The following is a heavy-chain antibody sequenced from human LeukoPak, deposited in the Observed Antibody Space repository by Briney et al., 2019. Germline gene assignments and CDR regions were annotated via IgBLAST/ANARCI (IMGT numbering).Heavy chain of an antibody. CDR1: GASISSHY. CDR2: IHYSGST. V-gene: IGHV4-59*08. D-gene: IGHD6-13*01. CDR3: ARLNLIGSSPVHHFDY. Sequence: SETLSLTCSVSGASISSHYWSWIRQPPGKGLEWIGYIHYSGSTDYNPSLKSRVTISVDTSKNQFSLKMSSVTAADTAVYYCARLNLIGSSPVHHFDYWGQGILVTVSS. J-gene: IGHJ4*02.